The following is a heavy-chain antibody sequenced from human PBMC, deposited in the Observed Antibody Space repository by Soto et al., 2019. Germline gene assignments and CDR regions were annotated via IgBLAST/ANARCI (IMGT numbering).Heavy chain of an antibody. D-gene: IGHD6-13*01. CDR1: GFTFSGSA. V-gene: IGHV3-73*01. Sequence: GGSLRLSCAASGFTFSGSAMHWVRQASGKGLEWVGRIRSKANSYATAYAASVQGRFTISRDDSKNTAYLQMNSLKTDDTAVYCCTRLAAAAVIDYWGKGTRVTV. J-gene: IGHJ4*02. CDR3: TRLAAAAVIDY. CDR2: IRSKANSYAT.